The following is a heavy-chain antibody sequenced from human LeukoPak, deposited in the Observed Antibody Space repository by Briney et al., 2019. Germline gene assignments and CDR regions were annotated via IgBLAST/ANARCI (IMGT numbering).Heavy chain of an antibody. CDR2: INPSGGST. CDR1: GYTFTIYY. Sequence: ASVSVSCKASGYTFTIYYMHWVRQAPGQGVEGMGIINPSGGSTSYAQKLQGRVTITRETATSTVYMELRSGRCEDTAVYYCARDVERGVYYYDSSGYSRVSQYWGQGTLVPVS. V-gene: IGHV1-46*04. CDR3: ARDVERGVYYYDSSGYSRVSQY. D-gene: IGHD3-22*01. J-gene: IGHJ4*02.